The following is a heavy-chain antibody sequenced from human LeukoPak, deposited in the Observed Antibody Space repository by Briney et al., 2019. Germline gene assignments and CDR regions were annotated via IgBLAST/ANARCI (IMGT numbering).Heavy chain of an antibody. Sequence: PGGSLRLSCAASGFTFSSYWMSWVRQAPGKGLEWVANIKQDGSEKYYVDSVKGRFTISRDNGKNSLYLQMNSLRAEDTAVYYCARVYGDYVLGYWGQGTLVTVSS. CDR2: IKQDGSEK. CDR1: GFTFSSYW. D-gene: IGHD4-17*01. J-gene: IGHJ4*02. V-gene: IGHV3-7*01. CDR3: ARVYGDYVLGY.